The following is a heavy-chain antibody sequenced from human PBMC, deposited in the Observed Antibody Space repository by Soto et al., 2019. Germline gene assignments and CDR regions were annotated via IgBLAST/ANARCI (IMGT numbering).Heavy chain of an antibody. CDR1: GFTVSSNY. CDR2: ISSSGSTI. J-gene: IGHJ6*03. V-gene: IGHV3-11*01. CDR3: ARDGIVATGNYYYYYMDV. D-gene: IGHD5-12*01. Sequence: PGGSLRLSCAASGFTVSSNYMSWVRQAPGKGLEWVSYISSSGSTIYYADSVKGRFTISRDNAKNSLYLQMNSLRAEDTAVYYCARDGIVATGNYYYYYMDVWGKGTTVTVSS.